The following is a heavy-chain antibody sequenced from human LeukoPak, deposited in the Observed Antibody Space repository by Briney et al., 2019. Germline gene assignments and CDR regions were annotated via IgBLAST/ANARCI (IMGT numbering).Heavy chain of an antibody. CDR3: VRVGYSYGYGDWNHFDY. CDR2: IYSGGST. D-gene: IGHD5-18*01. J-gene: IGHJ4*02. V-gene: IGHV3-66*02. CDR1: GFTVSSNY. Sequence: PGGSLRLSCAASGFTVSSNYMSWVRQAPGKGLEWVSIIYSGGSTYYVDSVKGRFTISRDNSKNTLYLQMNSLRAEDTAVYFCVRVGYSYGYGDWNHFDYWGQGTLVTVSS.